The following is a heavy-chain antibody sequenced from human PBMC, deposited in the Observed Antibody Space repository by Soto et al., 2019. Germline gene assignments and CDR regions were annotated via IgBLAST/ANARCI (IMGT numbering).Heavy chain of an antibody. Sequence: GGSLRLSCTASGFTFGDYAMSWVRQAPGKGLEWVGFIRSKAYGGTTEYAASVKGRFTISRDDSKSIAYLQMNSLKTEDTAVYYCTRVTYYDILTGLPRESSFDSWGQGTLVTVSS. D-gene: IGHD3-9*01. V-gene: IGHV3-49*04. J-gene: IGHJ4*02. CDR3: TRVTYYDILTGLPRESSFDS. CDR1: GFTFGDYA. CDR2: IRSKAYGGTT.